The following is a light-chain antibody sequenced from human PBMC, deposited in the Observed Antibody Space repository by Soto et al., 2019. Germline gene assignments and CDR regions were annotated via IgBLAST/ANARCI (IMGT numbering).Light chain of an antibody. CDR2: DAS. CDR3: QQRSNWLIT. V-gene: IGKV3-11*01. CDR1: QSVSNL. Sequence: EIVLTQSPATLSLSPGERATLSCRASQSVSNLLAWYQQKPGQAPRLLIYDASNRATGIPARFSGSGSETDFTLTISSLETEDFAVYYCQQRSNWLITFGQGTRLEI. J-gene: IGKJ5*01.